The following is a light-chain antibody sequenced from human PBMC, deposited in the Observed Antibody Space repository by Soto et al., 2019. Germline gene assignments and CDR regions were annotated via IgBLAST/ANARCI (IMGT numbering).Light chain of an antibody. Sequence: DIQMTQSPSSLAASVGDRVTITCRASQTISNYLNWYQQKPGKVPKLLIYAASSLQSGVPSRFSGSGSGTDSTLTISSLQPEDFATYYCQQRYNTPLTFGGGTKVDIK. J-gene: IGKJ4*01. V-gene: IGKV1-39*01. CDR2: AAS. CDR1: QTISNY. CDR3: QQRYNTPLT.